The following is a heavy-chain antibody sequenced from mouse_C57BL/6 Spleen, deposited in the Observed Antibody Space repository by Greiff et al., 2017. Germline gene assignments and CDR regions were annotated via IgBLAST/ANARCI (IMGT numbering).Heavy chain of an antibody. CDR2: LDPSDSYT. Sequence: QVQLQQPGAELVKPGASVKLSCKASGYTFTSYWMQWVKQRPGQGLEWIGELDPSDSYTNYNQKFKGKATLTVDTSSSTAYMQLSSLTSEDSAVYYCARAGGRDYAMDYWGQGTSVTVSS. CDR3: ARAGGRDYAMDY. J-gene: IGHJ4*01. CDR1: GYTFTSYW. D-gene: IGHD3-3*01. V-gene: IGHV1-50*01.